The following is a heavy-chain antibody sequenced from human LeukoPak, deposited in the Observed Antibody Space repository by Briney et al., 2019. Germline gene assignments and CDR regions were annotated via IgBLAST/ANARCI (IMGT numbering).Heavy chain of an antibody. J-gene: IGHJ3*02. D-gene: IGHD3-10*01. CDR1: GGSISSSSYY. CDR2: IFYSGKT. Sequence: SETLSLTCTVSGGSISSSSYYWGWIRQPPGKGLEWIGSIFYSGKTFYNPSLKSRVTISVDTAKNQFSLKLSSVTAADTSMYFCARHYHYGSGRYMPFDIWGQGTMVTVSS. CDR3: ARHYHYGSGRYMPFDI. V-gene: IGHV4-39*01.